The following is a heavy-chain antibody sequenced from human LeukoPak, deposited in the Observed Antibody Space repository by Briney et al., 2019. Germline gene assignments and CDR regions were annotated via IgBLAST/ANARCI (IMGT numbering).Heavy chain of an antibody. D-gene: IGHD4-23*01. J-gene: IGHJ5*02. V-gene: IGHV3-15*01. CDR3: ADSPGNFDP. Sequence: GGSLRLSCAASGFTFSSYWMSWVRQAPGEGLEWVGRIKSKSDGGTTEYAAPVKGRFSISRDDSKNTLYLQMNSLKTEDTAVYYCADSPGNFDPWGQGTLVIVSS. CDR2: IKSKSDGGTT. CDR1: GFTFSSYW.